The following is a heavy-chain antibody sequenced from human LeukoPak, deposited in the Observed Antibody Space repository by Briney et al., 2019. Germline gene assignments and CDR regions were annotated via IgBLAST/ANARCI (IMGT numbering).Heavy chain of an antibody. CDR1: GGSISSGGYY. J-gene: IGHJ4*02. V-gene: IGHV4-31*03. CDR2: IYYSGST. Sequence: PSETLSLTCTVSGGSISSGGYYWSWIRQHPGKGLEWIGYIYYSGSTYYNPSLKSRVTISVDTSKNQFSLKLSSVTAADTAVYYCARDRYRGGDFDWGQGTLVTVSS. D-gene: IGHD2-21*02. CDR3: ARDRYRGGDFD.